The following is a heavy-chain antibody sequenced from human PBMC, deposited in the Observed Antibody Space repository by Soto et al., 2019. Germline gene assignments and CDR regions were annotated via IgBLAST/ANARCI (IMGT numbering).Heavy chain of an antibody. CDR2: IYWDDDK. CDR3: AHIPNYYQYDWFDP. J-gene: IGHJ5*02. Sequence: QITLKESGPTLVKPTQTLTLTCTFSGFSLTTRGVGVGWIRQPPGKALECLALIYWDDDKRYSPSLQSRLSITTDTSKTHVVLTMTNVDPVDTATYYCAHIPNYYQYDWFDPWGQGTLVSVSS. V-gene: IGHV2-5*02. CDR1: GFSLTTRGVG. D-gene: IGHD3-16*01.